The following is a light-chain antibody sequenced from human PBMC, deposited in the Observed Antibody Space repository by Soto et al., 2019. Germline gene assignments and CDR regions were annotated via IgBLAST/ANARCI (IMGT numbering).Light chain of an antibody. CDR1: SSDVGGYNY. J-gene: IGLJ2*01. CDR2: EVT. V-gene: IGLV2-8*01. Sequence: QSALTQPPSASGSPGQSVTISCTGTSSDVGGYNYVSWYQQHAGKGPKLMIYEVTKRPSGVPDRFSGSKFGNTASLTVSGLQADDEAAYYCSSFAGYDSVVFGGGTTLTVL. CDR3: SSFAGYDSVV.